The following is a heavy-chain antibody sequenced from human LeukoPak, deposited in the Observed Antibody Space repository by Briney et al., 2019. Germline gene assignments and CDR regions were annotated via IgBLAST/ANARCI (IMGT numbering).Heavy chain of an antibody. V-gene: IGHV3-13*01. CDR3: ARGSYYYGSGSYSLDV. CDR2: IGTAGDT. D-gene: IGHD3-10*01. CDR1: GFTFSSYD. Sequence: GGSLRLSCVASGFTFSSYDMHWVRQATGKGLEWVSAIGTAGDTYYPGSVKGRFTISRENAKNSLYLQMNSLRAGDTAVYYCARGSYYYGSGSYSLDVWGQGTTVTVSS. J-gene: IGHJ6*02.